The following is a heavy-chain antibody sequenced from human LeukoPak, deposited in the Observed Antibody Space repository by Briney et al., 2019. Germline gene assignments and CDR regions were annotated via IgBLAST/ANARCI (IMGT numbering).Heavy chain of an antibody. V-gene: IGHV4-4*02. D-gene: IGHD3-10*01. J-gene: IGHJ3*02. CDR2: IYHSGST. CDR3: AKSNGYGLVDI. Sequence: SETLSLTCAVSGGSISRSNWWSWVRPPPGKGLEWIGEIYHSGSTNYNPSLKSRVTISVDKSKNQFSLKLSSVTAADTAVYYCAKSNGYGLVDIWGQGTMVTVSS. CDR1: GGSISRSNW.